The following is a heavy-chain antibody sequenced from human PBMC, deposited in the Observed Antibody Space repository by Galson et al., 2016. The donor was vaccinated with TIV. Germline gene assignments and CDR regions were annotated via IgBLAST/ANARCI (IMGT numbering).Heavy chain of an antibody. D-gene: IGHD6-19*01. CDR1: GYTFTNYL. V-gene: IGHV1-46*01. CDR2: IHPNGGST. J-gene: IGHJ4*02. Sequence: SVKVSCKASGYTFTNYLMHWVRRAPGQGLEWMGIIHPNGGSTSYAQKFKGRVTMTRDTSTSTVYMEMSSLRSEDTAVYYCARSRSSGWYIYFDFRGQGTLVTVSS. CDR3: ARSRSSGWYIYFDF.